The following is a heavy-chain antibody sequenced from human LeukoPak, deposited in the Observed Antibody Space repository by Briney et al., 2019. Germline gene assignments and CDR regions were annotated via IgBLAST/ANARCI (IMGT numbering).Heavy chain of an antibody. D-gene: IGHD4-17*01. CDR3: AKDKNDHGDYYYMDV. V-gene: IGHV3-30*02. Sequence: GGSLRLSCAVSGFTFSTYGMHWVRQAPGKGLEWVAFIRYDGNNKYYVDSVKGRFTISRDNSKNTLYLQMNSLRGEDTAVYYCAKDKNDHGDYYYMDVWGKGTTVIVSS. J-gene: IGHJ6*03. CDR2: IRYDGNNK. CDR1: GFTFSTYG.